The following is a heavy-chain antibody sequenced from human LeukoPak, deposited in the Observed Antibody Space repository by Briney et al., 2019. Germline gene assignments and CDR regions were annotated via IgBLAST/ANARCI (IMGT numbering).Heavy chain of an antibody. J-gene: IGHJ4*02. CDR3: ARVAVGYSSGYFDY. CDR2: ISPGGDTT. V-gene: IGHV3-23*01. Sequence: GGSLRLSCAASGFTFSSYSMNWVCQAPGKGLEWVSVISPGGDTTYYADSVKGRFTISRDNSKNTLYLQMNRLTGEDTAIYYCARVAVGYSSGYFDYWGQGTLVTVSS. D-gene: IGHD6-19*01. CDR1: GFTFSSYS.